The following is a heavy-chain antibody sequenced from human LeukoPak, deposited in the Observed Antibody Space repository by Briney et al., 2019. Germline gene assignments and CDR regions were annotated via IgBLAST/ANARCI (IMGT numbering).Heavy chain of an antibody. CDR3: ARDREGIAAAGSDS. Sequence: PGGSLRLSCAASGFTVSSNYMSWVRQAPGKGLEWVGRIKSKTDGGTTDYAAPVKGRFTISRDDSKNTLFLQMNSLRAEDTAVYYCARDREGIAAAGSDSWGQGTLVTVSS. CDR2: IKSKTDGGTT. V-gene: IGHV3-15*01. J-gene: IGHJ4*02. CDR1: GFTVSSNY. D-gene: IGHD6-13*01.